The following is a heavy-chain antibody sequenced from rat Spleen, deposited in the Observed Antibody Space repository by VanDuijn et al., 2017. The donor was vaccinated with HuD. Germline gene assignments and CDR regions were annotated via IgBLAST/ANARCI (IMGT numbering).Heavy chain of an antibody. CDR3: ARETAYVMDA. Sequence: QVQLQQSGAELAKPGSSVKISCKASGYTFTSYYISWIKQTTGQGLEYIGYINTGSGGSDYNENFKGKATLTVDKSSSTAFMQLSSLTPDDSAVYYCARETAYVMDAWGQGASVTVSS. CDR1: GYTFTSYY. CDR2: INTGSGGS. V-gene: IGHV1-43*01. J-gene: IGHJ4*01.